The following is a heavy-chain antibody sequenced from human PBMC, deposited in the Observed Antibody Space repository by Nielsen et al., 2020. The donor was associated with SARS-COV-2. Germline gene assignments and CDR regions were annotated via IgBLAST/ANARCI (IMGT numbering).Heavy chain of an antibody. CDR3: VKWVQLDLGYYYHGMDV. D-gene: IGHD6-6*01. CDR2: ITTNGIT. CDR1: GFTFSSYA. J-gene: IGHJ6*02. V-gene: IGHV3-23*01. Sequence: GGSLRLSCAASGFTFSSYAMSWVRQAPGKGLEWVSAITTNGITYHADSVKGRFTISRDNSKRTLYLEVNSPGAEDTAVYYCVKWVQLDLGYYYHGMDVWDQGTTVTVSS.